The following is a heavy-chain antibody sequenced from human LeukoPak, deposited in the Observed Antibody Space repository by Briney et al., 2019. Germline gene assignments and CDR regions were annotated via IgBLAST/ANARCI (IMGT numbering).Heavy chain of an antibody. D-gene: IGHD3-3*01. V-gene: IGHV1-2*02. J-gene: IGHJ6*03. Sequence: ASVKVSCKASGYTFTRYYMHWVRQPPGQGLEWMGWINPNSGGTNYPQKFQGRVTMTRDTSISTAYMEMSRLRSDDRAVYYCAREGGGWYYDFWSGYSPRYYYMDVWGKGTTVTVSS. CDR2: INPNSGGT. CDR1: GYTFTRYY. CDR3: AREGGGWYYDFWSGYSPRYYYMDV.